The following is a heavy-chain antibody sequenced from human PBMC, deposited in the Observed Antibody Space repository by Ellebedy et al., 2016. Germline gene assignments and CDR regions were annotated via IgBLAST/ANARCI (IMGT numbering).Heavy chain of an antibody. CDR1: GYTFTSYG. V-gene: IGHV1-18*01. CDR3: ARAHRAPYCSSTSCYGIWFDP. CDR2: ISAYNGNT. Sequence: ASVKVSCXASGYTFTSYGISWVRQAPGQGLEWMGWISAYNGNTNYAQKLQGRVTMTTDTSTSTAYMELRSLRSDDTAVYYCARAHRAPYCSSTSCYGIWFDPWGQGTLVTVSS. J-gene: IGHJ5*02. D-gene: IGHD2-2*01.